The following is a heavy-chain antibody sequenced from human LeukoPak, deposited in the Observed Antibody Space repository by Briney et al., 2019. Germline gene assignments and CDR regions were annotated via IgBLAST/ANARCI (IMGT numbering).Heavy chain of an antibody. CDR1: GGTFSSYA. Sequence: GASVKVSCKASGGTFSSYAISWVRQAPGQGLEWMGGIIPIFGTANYAQKFQGRVTITADESTSTAYMELSSLRSEDTAVYYCARGTTIFGVVTHTDYFDYWGQGTLVTVSS. CDR2: IIPIFGTA. J-gene: IGHJ4*02. V-gene: IGHV1-69*13. D-gene: IGHD3-3*01. CDR3: ARGTTIFGVVTHTDYFDY.